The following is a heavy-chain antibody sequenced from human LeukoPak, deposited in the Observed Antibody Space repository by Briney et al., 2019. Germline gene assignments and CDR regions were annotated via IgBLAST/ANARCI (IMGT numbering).Heavy chain of an antibody. Sequence: SETLSLTCAVYGGSFSGYYWSWIRQPPGKGLEWIGEINHSGSTNYNPSLKSRVTISVDTSKNQFSLKLTSVTAADTAVYYCVRKTVAGSSSVGGMDVWGQGTTVSVSS. J-gene: IGHJ6*02. V-gene: IGHV4-34*01. CDR1: GGSFSGYY. CDR2: INHSGST. CDR3: VRKTVAGSSSVGGMDV. D-gene: IGHD6-6*01.